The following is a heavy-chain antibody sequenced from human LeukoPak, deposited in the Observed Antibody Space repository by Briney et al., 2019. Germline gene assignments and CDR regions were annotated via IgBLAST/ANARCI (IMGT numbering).Heavy chain of an antibody. D-gene: IGHD6-13*01. CDR3: ARGGKQRLVRYYYYGMDV. CDR1: GFTFSSYA. CDR2: ISYDGSNK. Sequence: PGRSLRLSCAASGFTFSSYAMHWVRQAPGKGLEWVAVISYDGSNKYYADSVKGRFTISRDNSKNTLYLQMNSLRAEDTAVYYCARGGKQRLVRYYYYGMDVWGKGTTVTVSS. J-gene: IGHJ6*04. V-gene: IGHV3-30*04.